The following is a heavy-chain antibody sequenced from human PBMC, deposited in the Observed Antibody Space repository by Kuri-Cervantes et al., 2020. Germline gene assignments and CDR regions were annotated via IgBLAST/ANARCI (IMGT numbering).Heavy chain of an antibody. Sequence: GESLKISCAASGFGFSTYGMHWVRQAPGKGREWVAVIWYDGNNKYYGDSVKGRFTISRDNSKNTLYLQMNSLRAEDTAVYYCARLYGDRTIFDYWGQGILVTVSS. V-gene: IGHV3-33*01. D-gene: IGHD4-17*01. CDR2: IWYDGNNK. CDR3: ARLYGDRTIFDY. J-gene: IGHJ4*02. CDR1: GFGFSTYG.